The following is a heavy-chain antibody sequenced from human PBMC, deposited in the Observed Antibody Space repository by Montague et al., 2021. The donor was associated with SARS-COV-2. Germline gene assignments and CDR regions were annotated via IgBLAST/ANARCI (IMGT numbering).Heavy chain of an antibody. V-gene: IGHV4-61*02. J-gene: IGHJ6*02. CDR2: IYTSGST. Sequence: TLSLTCTVSGGSISSGSYYWSWIRQPAGKGLEWIVRIYTSGSTNYNPSLKSRVTISVDTSKNQFSLKLSSVTAADAAEYYCARDGGVGDSGSNTWSYYDNGMDVWGQGTTVTVSS. D-gene: IGHD3-22*01. CDR3: ARDGGVGDSGSNTWSYYDNGMDV. CDR1: GGSISSGSYY.